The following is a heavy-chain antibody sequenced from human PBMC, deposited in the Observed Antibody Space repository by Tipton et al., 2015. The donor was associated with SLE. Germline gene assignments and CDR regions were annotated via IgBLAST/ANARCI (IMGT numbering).Heavy chain of an antibody. CDR2: INHSGST. J-gene: IGHJ4*02. CDR1: GGSFSGYY. Sequence: TLSLTCAVYGGSFSGYYWSWIRQPPGKGLEWIGEINHSGSTNYNPSLKSRVTISVDTSKNQFSLKLSSVTAADTAVYYCARGLPDFDHWGQGTLVTVSS. V-gene: IGHV4-34*01. CDR3: ARGLPDFDH.